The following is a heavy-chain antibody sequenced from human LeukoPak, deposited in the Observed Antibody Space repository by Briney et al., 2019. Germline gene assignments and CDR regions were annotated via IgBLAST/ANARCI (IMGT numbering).Heavy chain of an antibody. J-gene: IGHJ4*02. Sequence: GRSLRLSWAASGFTFDNYAMHWVRQAPRKGLGWVSVISWNSGRIGYADSVKGRFTISRDNATNSLYLQMNSLRAEDMALYYCAKDMCSSGCNFDYWGQGTLVTVSS. CDR1: GFTFDNYA. CDR3: AKDMCSSGCNFDY. V-gene: IGHV3-9*03. CDR2: ISWNSGRI. D-gene: IGHD6-19*01.